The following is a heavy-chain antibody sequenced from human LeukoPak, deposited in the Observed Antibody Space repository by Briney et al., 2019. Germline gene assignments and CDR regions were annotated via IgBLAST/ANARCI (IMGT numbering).Heavy chain of an antibody. CDR1: GGSISSYY. J-gene: IGHJ6*02. CDR2: IYYSGST. CDR3: ARVLLPGHYYYYGMDV. Sequence: SETLSLTCTVSGGSISSYYWSWIRQPPGKRLEWIGYIYYSGSTNYNPSLKSRVTISVDTSKNQFSLKLSSVTAADTAVYYCARVLLPGHYYYYGMDVWGQGTTVTVSS. V-gene: IGHV4-59*01.